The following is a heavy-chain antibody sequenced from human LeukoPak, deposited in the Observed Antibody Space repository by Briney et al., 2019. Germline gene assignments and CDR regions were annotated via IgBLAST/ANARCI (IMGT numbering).Heavy chain of an antibody. J-gene: IGHJ4*02. CDR2: IYPGDSDT. CDR1: GYSFTSYW. Sequence: GESLKISCKGSGYSFTSYWIGWVRQMPGKGMEWMGIIYPGDSDTRYSPSFQGQVTISADKSISTAYLQWSSLKASDTAMYYCARQRQRYSSGWFFDYWGQGTLVTVSS. D-gene: IGHD6-19*01. CDR3: ARQRQRYSSGWFFDY. V-gene: IGHV5-51*01.